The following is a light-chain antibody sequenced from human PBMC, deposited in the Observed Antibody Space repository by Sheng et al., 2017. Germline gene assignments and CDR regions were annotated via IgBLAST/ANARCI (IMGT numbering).Light chain of an antibody. V-gene: IGKV1-5*03. Sequence: DIQMTQSPSTLPASVGDRVTITCRASQSVNSWMAWYQQKPGRAPKLLIYKATILQSGVPSRFSGSGSGTEFTLTINSLQPDDFATYYCQQYNSFPWTFGQGTKVEVK. CDR3: QQYNSFPWT. CDR1: QSVNSW. CDR2: KAT. J-gene: IGKJ1*01.